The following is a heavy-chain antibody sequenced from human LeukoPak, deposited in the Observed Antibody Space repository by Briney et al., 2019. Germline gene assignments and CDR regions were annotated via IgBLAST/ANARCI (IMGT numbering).Heavy chain of an antibody. CDR2: ISSSSSTI. J-gene: IGHJ6*02. CDR3: ARGAITMVRGAGDYYYGMDV. CDR1: GFTFSSYS. Sequence: GGSLRLSCAASGFTFSSYSMNWVRQAPGKGLEWVSYISSSSSTIYYADSVKSRFTISRDNAMNSLYLQMNSLRDEDTAVYYCARGAITMVRGAGDYYYGMDVWGQGTTVTVSS. V-gene: IGHV3-48*02. D-gene: IGHD3-10*01.